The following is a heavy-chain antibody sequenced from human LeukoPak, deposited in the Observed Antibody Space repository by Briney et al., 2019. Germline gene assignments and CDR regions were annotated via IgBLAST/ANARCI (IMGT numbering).Heavy chain of an antibody. D-gene: IGHD4-17*01. J-gene: IGHJ4*02. CDR1: GGTFSSYA. Sequence: PWASVKVSCKASGGTFSSYAISWVRQAPGQGLEWMRGIIPIFGTANYAQKFQGRVTITADESTSTAYMELSSLRSEDTAVYYCARVMASSYDGDYVVDYWGQGTLVTVSS. CDR2: IIPIFGTA. V-gene: IGHV1-69*13. CDR3: ARVMASSYDGDYVVDY.